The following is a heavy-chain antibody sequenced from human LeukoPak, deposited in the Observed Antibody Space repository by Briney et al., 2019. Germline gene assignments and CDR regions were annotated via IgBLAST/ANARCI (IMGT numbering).Heavy chain of an antibody. CDR1: GGSISSGDYH. V-gene: IGHV4-39*07. J-gene: IGHJ4*02. CDR2: INHSGST. CDR3: ARARLWFGEYLDY. D-gene: IGHD3-10*01. Sequence: PSETLSLTCTVSGGSISSGDYHWSWIRQPPGKGLEWIGEINHSGSTNYNPSLKSRVTISVDTSKNQFSLKLSSVTAADTAVYYCARARLWFGEYLDYWGQGTLVTVSS.